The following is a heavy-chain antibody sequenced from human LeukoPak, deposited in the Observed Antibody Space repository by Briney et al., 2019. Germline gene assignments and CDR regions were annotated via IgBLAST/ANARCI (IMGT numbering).Heavy chain of an antibody. D-gene: IGHD1-26*01. CDR1: GFTVSSNY. CDR3: ASSGSSLRGDYFDY. J-gene: IGHJ4*02. CDR2: IYSGGST. Sequence: PGGSLRLSCAASGFTVSSNYMSWVRQAPGKGLEWVSVIYSGGSTYYADSVKGRFTISRDNSKNTLYLQMNSLRAEDTAVYYCASSGSSLRGDYFDYWGQGTLVTVSS. V-gene: IGHV3-53*01.